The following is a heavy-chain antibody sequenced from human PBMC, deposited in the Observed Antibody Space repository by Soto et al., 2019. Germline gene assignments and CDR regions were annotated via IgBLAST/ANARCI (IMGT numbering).Heavy chain of an antibody. Sequence: SETLSLTCAVYGGSFSGYYWSWIRQPPGKGLEWIGEINHSGSTNYNPSLKSRVTISVDTSKNQFSLKLSSVTAADTAVYYCARSPRTTYSRVGWFDPWGQGTLVTVSS. D-gene: IGHD6-13*01. V-gene: IGHV4-34*01. J-gene: IGHJ5*02. CDR3: ARSPRTTYSRVGWFDP. CDR2: INHSGST. CDR1: GGSFSGYY.